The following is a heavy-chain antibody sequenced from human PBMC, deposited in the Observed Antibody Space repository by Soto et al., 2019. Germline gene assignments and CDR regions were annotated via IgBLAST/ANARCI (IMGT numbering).Heavy chain of an antibody. CDR1: GASITSYY. D-gene: IGHD3-22*01. J-gene: IGHJ6*02. CDR2: FYYSGST. CDR3: AKSYDSSGYYYGVDV. Sequence: SETLSLTCTVSGASITSYYWSWIRQPPGKGLEWIAYFYYSGSTKYNPSLKSRVTISVDTSKSEFSLKLSSVTAADTAVYFCAKSYDSSGYYYGVDVWGQGTTVTVSS. V-gene: IGHV4-59*01.